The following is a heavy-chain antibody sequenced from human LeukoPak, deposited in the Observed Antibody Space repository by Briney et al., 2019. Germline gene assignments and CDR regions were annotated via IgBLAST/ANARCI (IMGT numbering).Heavy chain of an antibody. CDR2: IKSDGSGT. D-gene: IGHD1-26*01. CDR3: VRGVWRVGAASNWFDP. J-gene: IGHJ5*02. V-gene: IGHV3-74*01. Sequence: PGGSLRLPCAASGFTFNNYWMHWVRQAPGKGPVWVSNIKSDGSGTGYADSVKGRFSISRDNANNRLDLQMNSLRVEDTAVYYCVRGVWRVGAASNWFDPWGQGTLVTVSS. CDR1: GFTFNNYW.